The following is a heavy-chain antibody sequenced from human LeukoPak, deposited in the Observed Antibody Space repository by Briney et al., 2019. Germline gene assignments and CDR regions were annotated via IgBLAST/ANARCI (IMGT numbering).Heavy chain of an antibody. CDR2: IIPIFGTA. D-gene: IGHD6-19*01. CDR1: GGTFSSYA. CDR3: ARDRSGIAVYNAFDI. V-gene: IGHV1-69*05. J-gene: IGHJ3*02. Sequence: ASVKVSCKASGGTFSSYAISWVRQAPGQGLEWMGGIIPIFGTANYAQKFQGRVMITTDESTSTAYMELSSLRSEDTAVYYCARDRSGIAVYNAFDIWGQGTMVTVSS.